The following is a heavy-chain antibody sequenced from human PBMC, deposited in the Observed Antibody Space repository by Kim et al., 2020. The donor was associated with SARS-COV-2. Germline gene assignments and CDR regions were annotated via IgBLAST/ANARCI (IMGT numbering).Heavy chain of an antibody. CDR3: AKSRYGSGKSGLFEN. D-gene: IGHD3-10*01. J-gene: IGHJ3*02. Sequence: GGSLRLSCAASGFSFRSFAISWIRQPPGKGLEWVAAISDSGERTYHADPVKGRFTISRDNANDSVFLDMNSLRAEDTAVYYCAKSRYGSGKSGLFENWG. CDR1: GFSFRSFA. CDR2: ISDSGERT. V-gene: IGHV3-23*01.